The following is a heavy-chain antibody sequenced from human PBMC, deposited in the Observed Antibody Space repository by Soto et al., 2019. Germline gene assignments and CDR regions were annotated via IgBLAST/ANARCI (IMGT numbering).Heavy chain of an antibody. J-gene: IGHJ4*02. CDR2: IYYSGST. V-gene: IGHV4-39*01. Sequence: SETLSLTCTVSGGSISSSSYYWGWIRQPPGKGLEWIGSIYYSGSTYYNPSLKSRVTISVDTSKNQFSLKLSSVTAADTAVYYCARHIGYCSSTSCYFDYWGQGTLVTVSS. CDR3: ARHIGYCSSTSCYFDY. CDR1: GGSISSSSYY. D-gene: IGHD2-2*01.